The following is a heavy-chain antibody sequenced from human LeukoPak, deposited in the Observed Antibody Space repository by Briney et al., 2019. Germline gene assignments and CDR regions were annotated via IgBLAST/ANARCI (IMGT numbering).Heavy chain of an antibody. D-gene: IGHD3-22*01. CDR1: GFTFNSYS. V-gene: IGHV3-21*01. CDR2: ISSSSSYI. J-gene: IGHJ4*02. Sequence: GGSLRLSCAASGFTFNSYSMNWVRQPPGKGLEWVTSISSSSSYIYYADSVKGRFTISRDNAKNSLYLQMNSLRAEDTAVYNCARHYYYDSSGYYFVSALDYWGQGTLVTVSS. CDR3: ARHYYYDSSGYYFVSALDY.